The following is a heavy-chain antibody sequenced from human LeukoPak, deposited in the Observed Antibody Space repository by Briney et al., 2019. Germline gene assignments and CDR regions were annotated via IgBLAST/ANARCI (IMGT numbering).Heavy chain of an antibody. CDR3: ARGDYYDSSGTNWFDP. D-gene: IGHD3-22*01. Sequence: ASVTVSCMASGYTFTGDYMHWVRQAPGQGIERMGWINPNSGGTNYAQKFQGRVTMTRDTSISTAYMELSRLRSDDTAVYYCARGDYYDSSGTNWFDPWGQGTLVTVSS. V-gene: IGHV1-2*02. CDR2: INPNSGGT. J-gene: IGHJ5*02. CDR1: GYTFTGDY.